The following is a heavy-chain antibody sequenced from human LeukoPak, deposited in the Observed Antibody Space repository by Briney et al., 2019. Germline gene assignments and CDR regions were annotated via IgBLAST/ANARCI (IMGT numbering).Heavy chain of an antibody. CDR1: GFTFSSYW. Sequence: GGSLRLSCAASGFTFSSYWMHWVRQAPGKLLVWVSRINSDMSTTTYAGSVKGRFTISRDNSKNTLYLQMSSLRDEDTAIYYCAKDQAACSSSRCYERGFDYWGQGTLVTVFS. J-gene: IGHJ4*02. D-gene: IGHD2-2*01. CDR2: INSDMSTT. V-gene: IGHV3-74*01. CDR3: AKDQAACSSSRCYERGFDY.